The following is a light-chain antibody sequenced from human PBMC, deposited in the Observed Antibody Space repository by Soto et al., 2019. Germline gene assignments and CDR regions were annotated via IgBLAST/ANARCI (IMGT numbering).Light chain of an antibody. CDR1: QDVSVY. J-gene: IGKJ4*01. CDR3: QQSSGTLLT. Sequence: IQMIQSPSSLSASVGDTVTITCRASQDVSVYVAWYQHKAGQGPRLLIHRTSTLQFGVPSRFCGSGSGIEFTLTISDLDPDDSATYYRQQSSGTLLTFGGGTKV. CDR2: RTS. V-gene: IGKV1-5*03.